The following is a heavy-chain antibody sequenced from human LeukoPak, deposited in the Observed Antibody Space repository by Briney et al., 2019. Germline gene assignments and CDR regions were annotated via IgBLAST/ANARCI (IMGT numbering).Heavy chain of an antibody. CDR3: ARGRYGWLPFDY. V-gene: IGHV4-59*01. Sequence: SETLSLTCTVSGGSINSYYWSWIRQPPGKGLEWIGYIYYSGSTNYNPSLKSRVTISVDTFKNQFTLKLSSVTAADTAVYYCARGRYGWLPFDYWGQGTLVTVSS. CDR1: GGSINSYY. D-gene: IGHD3-16*01. J-gene: IGHJ4*02. CDR2: IYYSGST.